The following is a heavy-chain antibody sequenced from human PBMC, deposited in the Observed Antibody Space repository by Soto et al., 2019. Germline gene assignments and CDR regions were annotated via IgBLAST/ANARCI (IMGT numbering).Heavy chain of an antibody. J-gene: IGHJ4*02. V-gene: IGHV3-7*01. D-gene: IGHD2-8*01. CDR2: IKQDGSEK. Sequence: PGSSLGLSCAASGFTFSSYWMSWVRQAPGTGLEWVANIKQDGSEKYYVDSVKGRFTISRDNAKNSLYLQMNSLRAEDTAVYNCARGGGQREIVLIGYAISYYFDYWAQGTLVTVSS. CDR3: ARGGGQREIVLIGYAISYYFDY. CDR1: GFTFSSYW.